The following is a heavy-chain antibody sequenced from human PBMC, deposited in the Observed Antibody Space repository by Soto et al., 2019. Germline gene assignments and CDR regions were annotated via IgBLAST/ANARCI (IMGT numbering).Heavy chain of an antibody. CDR1: GASINSRDYY. CDR2: VYHTAST. V-gene: IGHV4-39*01. Sequence: QLQESGPGLVKPSETLSLTCTASGASINSRDYYWAWIRQPPGKGLEWLGSVYHTASTYFNPSFESRVTISVDTSENQFSLNLRSVTATDTAVYFCGRHEGFTFGAPSGAFDLWGQGTRVTVS. D-gene: IGHD3-16*01. CDR3: GRHEGFTFGAPSGAFDL. J-gene: IGHJ3*01.